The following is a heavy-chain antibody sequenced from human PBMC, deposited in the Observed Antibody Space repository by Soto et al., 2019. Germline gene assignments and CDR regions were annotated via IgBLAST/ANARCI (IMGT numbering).Heavy chain of an antibody. D-gene: IGHD1-1*01. Sequence: ASVKVSCKASGYTFTGYYMHWVRQAPGQGLEWMGWINPNSGGTNYAQKFQGWVTMTRDTSISTAYMERSRLRSDDTAVYYCARESTGRGIGLEPGELHYYYYMDVWGKGTTVTVSS. J-gene: IGHJ6*03. CDR2: INPNSGGT. CDR3: ARESTGRGIGLEPGELHYYYYMDV. CDR1: GYTFTGYY. V-gene: IGHV1-2*04.